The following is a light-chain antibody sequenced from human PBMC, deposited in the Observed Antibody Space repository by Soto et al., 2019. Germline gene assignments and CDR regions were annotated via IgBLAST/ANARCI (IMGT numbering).Light chain of an antibody. CDR3: QQSYSTPYT. Sequence: DIQMTQSPFSLSASVGDRVTISCRASQSISSYLNWYQQKPGKAPTLLIYAASSLQSGVPSRFSGSASGTDFPLTISSLHPEDFATYYCQQSYSTPYTFGQGTKLEIK. J-gene: IGKJ2*01. CDR1: QSISSY. V-gene: IGKV1-39*01. CDR2: AAS.